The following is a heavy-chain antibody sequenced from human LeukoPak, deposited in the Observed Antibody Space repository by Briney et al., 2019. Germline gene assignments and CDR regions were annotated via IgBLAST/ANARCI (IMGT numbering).Heavy chain of an antibody. V-gene: IGHV3-33*03. D-gene: IGHD1-26*01. CDR2: IWYDGSNK. CDR1: GFTFSSYG. Sequence: GGSLRLSCAASGFTFSSYGMHWVRQGPGKGLEWVAVIWYDGSNKYYADSVKGRFTISRDNSKNTLYLQMNSLRAEDTAVYYCAKADSGNYCYYMDVWGKGTTVTVSS. J-gene: IGHJ6*03. CDR3: AKADSGNYCYYMDV.